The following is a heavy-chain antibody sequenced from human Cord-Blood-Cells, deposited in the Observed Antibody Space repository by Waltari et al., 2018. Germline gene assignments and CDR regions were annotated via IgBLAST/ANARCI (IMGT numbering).Heavy chain of an antibody. V-gene: IGHV4-39*01. Sequence: QLQLQESGPGLVKPSETLSLTCTVSGGSISSSSYYWGWIRQPPGKGLEWIGSIYYSGSTYDNPSLKSRVTISVDTSKNHFSLKLSSLTAAYTAVYYCARRLQYMYVPYNWFDPWGQGTLVTVSS. D-gene: IGHD2-8*01. CDR2: IYYSGST. J-gene: IGHJ5*02. CDR1: GGSISSSSYY. CDR3: ARRLQYMYVPYNWFDP.